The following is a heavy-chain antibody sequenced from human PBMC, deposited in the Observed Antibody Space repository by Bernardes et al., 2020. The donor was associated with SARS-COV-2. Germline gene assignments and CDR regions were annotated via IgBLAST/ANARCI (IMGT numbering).Heavy chain of an antibody. J-gene: IGHJ6*02. D-gene: IGHD2-2*01. CDR1: GFTFGDYA. V-gene: IGHV3-9*01. Sequence: GGSLRLSCAASGFTFGDYAMHWVRQAPGKGLEWVSGISWNSGSIGYADSVKGRFTISRDNAKNSLYLQMNSLRAEDTALYYCAKEGPCSSTSCPYYYYYYGMDVWGQGTTVTVSS. CDR3: AKEGPCSSTSCPYYYYYYGMDV. CDR2: ISWNSGSI.